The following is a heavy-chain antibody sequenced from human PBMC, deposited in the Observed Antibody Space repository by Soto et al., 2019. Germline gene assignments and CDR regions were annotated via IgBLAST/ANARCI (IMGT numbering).Heavy chain of an antibody. CDR3: ARGGYCSSTSCYWVGWFDP. J-gene: IGHJ5*02. Sequence: QVQLQQWGAGLLKPSETLSLTCAVYGGSFSGYYWSWICQPPGKGLEWIGEINHSGSTNYNPSLKSRVTISVDTSKNQFSLKLSSVTAADTAVYYCARGGYCSSTSCYWVGWFDPWGQGTLVTVSS. V-gene: IGHV4-34*01. D-gene: IGHD2-2*01. CDR2: INHSGST. CDR1: GGSFSGYY.